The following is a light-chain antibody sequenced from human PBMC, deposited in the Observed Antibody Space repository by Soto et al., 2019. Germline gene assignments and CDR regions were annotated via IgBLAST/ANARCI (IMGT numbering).Light chain of an antibody. Sequence: QSVLTQPPSASGTPGQRVTISCSGSRSNIGSNAVSWYQQLPGTAPKLLIYNDNQRPSGVPDRFSASKSGTSASLAISGLQSEDAADYYCAAWDDSLNARGVFGGGTKVTVL. J-gene: IGLJ3*02. CDR2: NDN. CDR1: RSNIGSNA. V-gene: IGLV1-44*01. CDR3: AAWDDSLNARGV.